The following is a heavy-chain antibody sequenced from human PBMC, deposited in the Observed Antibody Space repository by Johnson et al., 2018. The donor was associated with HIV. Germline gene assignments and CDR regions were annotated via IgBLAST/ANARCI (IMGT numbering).Heavy chain of an antibody. CDR3: ARGGYCGGDCYDGVAFDI. D-gene: IGHD2-21*02. CDR2: IRYDGSNK. Sequence: QVQLVESGGGVVQPGGSLRLSCAASGFTFSSYGMHWVRQAPGKGLEWVAFIRYDGSNKYYADSVKGRFTISRDNSKNTLYLQMNSLRAEDTAVYYCARGGYCGGDCYDGVAFDIWGQGTMVTVSS. CDR1: GFTFSSYG. J-gene: IGHJ3*02. V-gene: IGHV3-30*02.